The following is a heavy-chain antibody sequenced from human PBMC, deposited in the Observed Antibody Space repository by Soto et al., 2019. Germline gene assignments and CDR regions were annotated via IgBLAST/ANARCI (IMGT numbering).Heavy chain of an antibody. V-gene: IGHV3-53*04. CDR1: GFTVSSNY. D-gene: IGHD5-12*01. Sequence: EVQLVESGGGLVQPGGSLRLSCAASGFTVSSNYMSWVRQAPGKGLEWVSVIYSGGSTYYADSVKGRFTISRPNSKNTLYLQMNSLRAEDTAVYYCAREDGYRNWFDPWGQGTLVTVSS. CDR2: IYSGGST. J-gene: IGHJ5*02. CDR3: AREDGYRNWFDP.